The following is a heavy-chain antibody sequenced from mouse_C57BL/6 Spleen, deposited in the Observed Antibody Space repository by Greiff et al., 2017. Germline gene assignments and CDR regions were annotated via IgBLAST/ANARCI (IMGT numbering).Heavy chain of an antibody. V-gene: IGHV2-6-1*01. CDR3: ARHLTTVDYYAMDY. Sequence: VKLVESGPGLVAPSQSLSITCTVSGFSLTSYGVHWVRQPPGKGLEWLVVIWSDGSTTYNSALKSRLSISKDNSKSQVFLKMNSLQTDDTAMYYCARHLTTVDYYAMDYWGQGTSVTVSS. CDR2: IWSDGST. D-gene: IGHD1-1*01. CDR1: GFSLTSYG. J-gene: IGHJ4*01.